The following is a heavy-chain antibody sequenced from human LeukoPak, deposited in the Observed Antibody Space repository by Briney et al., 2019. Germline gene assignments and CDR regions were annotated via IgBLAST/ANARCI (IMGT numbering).Heavy chain of an antibody. CDR2: IRSKAYGGTT. V-gene: IGHV3-49*04. D-gene: IGHD6-19*01. CDR1: GFTFGDYA. CDR3: TRVYSSVWYRIIDY. Sequence: GRSLRLSCTASGFTFGDYAMSWVRQAPGKGLEWVGFIRSKAYGGTTEYAASVKGRFTISRDDSKSIAYLQMNSLKTEDTAVYYCTRVYSSVWYRIIDYWGQGTLVTVSS. J-gene: IGHJ4*02.